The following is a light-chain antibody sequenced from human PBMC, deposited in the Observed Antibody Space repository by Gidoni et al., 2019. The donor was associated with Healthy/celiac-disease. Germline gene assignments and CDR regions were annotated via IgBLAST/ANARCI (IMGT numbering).Light chain of an antibody. V-gene: IGLV3-25*03. CDR1: ALPKQY. CDR3: QSADSSGTFYVV. Sequence: SYELTQPPSVSVSPGQTARITCSGDALPKQYAYWYQQKPGQAPVLVIYKDSERPSGIPERFSGSSSGTTVTLTISGDQAEDEADYYCQSADSSGTFYVVFGGGTKLTVL. J-gene: IGLJ2*01. CDR2: KDS.